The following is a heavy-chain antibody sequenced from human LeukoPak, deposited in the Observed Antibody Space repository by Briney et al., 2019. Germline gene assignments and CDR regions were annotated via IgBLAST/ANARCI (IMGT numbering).Heavy chain of an antibody. V-gene: IGHV4-61*02. CDR3: ARVATYYGFSCGMDV. J-gene: IGHJ6*02. D-gene: IGHD3-3*01. Sequence: PSQILSLTCTVSGGSISSGSYYWSWIRQPAGKGLEWIGRIYMSGSTNYNPSLKSRVTISVDMSKNQFSLGLTSVTAADTAVYYCARVATYYGFSCGMDVWGQGTTVTVSS. CDR2: IYMSGST. CDR1: GGSISSGSYY.